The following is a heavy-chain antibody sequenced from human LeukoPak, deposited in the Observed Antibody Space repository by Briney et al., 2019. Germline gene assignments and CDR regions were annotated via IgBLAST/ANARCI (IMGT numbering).Heavy chain of an antibody. CDR1: GGSISSGGYY. D-gene: IGHD4-11*01. CDR3: ARGFSFYSSWFDP. V-gene: IGHV4-31*03. Sequence: SETLSLTCTVSGGSISSGGYYWSWIRQHPGKGLEWIGYIYYSGSTYYNPSLKSRVTISVDTSKNQFSLKLSSVTAADTAVYYCARGFSFYSSWFDPWGQGTLVTVS. CDR2: IYYSGST. J-gene: IGHJ5*02.